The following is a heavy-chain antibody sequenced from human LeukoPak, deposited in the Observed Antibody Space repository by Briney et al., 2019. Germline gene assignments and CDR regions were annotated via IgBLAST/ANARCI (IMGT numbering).Heavy chain of an antibody. CDR3: ARTAARRFDY. CDR1: GYTFPSYF. Sequence: ASVKVSCKASGYTFPSYFMHWVRQAPGQGLEWMGIINPTGGSTTYAQKFQGRVTMTRDTSTSTVYKELSSLRSDDTAVYYCARTAARRFDYWGQGTLVTVSS. D-gene: IGHD6-6*01. J-gene: IGHJ4*02. V-gene: IGHV1-46*01. CDR2: INPTGGST.